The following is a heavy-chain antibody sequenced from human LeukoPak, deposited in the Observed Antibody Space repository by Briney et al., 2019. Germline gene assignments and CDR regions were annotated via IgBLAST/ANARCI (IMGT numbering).Heavy chain of an antibody. J-gene: IGHJ3*02. Sequence: GGSLRLSCAASGFTFSSYAMHWVRQAPGKGLEWVAVISYDGSNKYYADSVKGRFTISRDNSKNTLYLQMNSLRAEDTAVYYCANRGGLRSYAFDIWGQGTMVTVSS. CDR3: ANRGGLRSYAFDI. V-gene: IGHV3-30-3*01. CDR1: GFTFSSYA. CDR2: ISYDGSNK. D-gene: IGHD1-26*01.